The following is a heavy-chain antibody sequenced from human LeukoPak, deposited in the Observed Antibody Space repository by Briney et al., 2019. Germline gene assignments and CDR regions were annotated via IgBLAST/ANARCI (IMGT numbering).Heavy chain of an antibody. Sequence: GGSLRLSCTASGLFFSTSGMHWVRQAPGKGLEWVSSISTSSSYIYYADSVKGRFTISRDNAKNSQYLQMNRLRVEDTAVYYCARVGLDRRGYSGYEAFDYWGQGTLVTVSS. J-gene: IGHJ4*02. CDR2: ISTSSSYI. D-gene: IGHD5-12*01. V-gene: IGHV3-21*01. CDR3: ARVGLDRRGYSGYEAFDY. CDR1: GLFFSTSG.